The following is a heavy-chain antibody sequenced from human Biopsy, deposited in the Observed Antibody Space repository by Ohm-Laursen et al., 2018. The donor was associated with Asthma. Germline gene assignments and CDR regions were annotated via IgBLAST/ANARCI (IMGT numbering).Heavy chain of an antibody. D-gene: IGHD3-9*01. V-gene: IGHV1-3*04. CDR3: ARTYYDFLTGQVKDVFGV. J-gene: IGHJ3*01. Sequence: SVTASCKASGYNFISSAIHWARQAPGHRLEWMGWVNTGNGNTKYSQKIQGRVTITRDTSASTAYMELRSLRSEDTATYYCARTYYDFLTGQVKDVFGVWGQGTMVTVSS. CDR1: GYNFISSA. CDR2: VNTGNGNT.